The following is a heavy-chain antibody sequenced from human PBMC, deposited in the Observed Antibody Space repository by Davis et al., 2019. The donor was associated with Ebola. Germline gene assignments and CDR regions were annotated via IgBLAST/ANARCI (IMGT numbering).Heavy chain of an antibody. D-gene: IGHD2-21*01. V-gene: IGHV1-8*03. J-gene: IGHJ5*02. Sequence: ASVKVSCKASGSTFTSYDINWVRQATGQGLEWMGWMNPNSGNTGYAQKFQGRVTITRNTSISTAYMELSSLRSEDTAVYYCARAEYCGGDCRGAFDPWGQGTLVTVSS. CDR3: ARAEYCGGDCRGAFDP. CDR2: MNPNSGNT. CDR1: GSTFTSYD.